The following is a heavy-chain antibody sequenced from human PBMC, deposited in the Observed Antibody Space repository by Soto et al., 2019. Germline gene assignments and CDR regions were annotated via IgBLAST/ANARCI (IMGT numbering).Heavy chain of an antibody. J-gene: IGHJ4*02. Sequence: QVQLVQSGAEVKKPGASVRVSSKASGYTFTSYDIYWVRQATGQGLEWMGWMNPFSGNAVYTQKFQHRVTMTRDTSINTAYVEMGGLRSEDTAVYYCTRGQGNHWGEGSLVTFSS. CDR1: GYTFTSYD. CDR3: TRGQGNH. CDR2: MNPFSGNA. V-gene: IGHV1-8*01.